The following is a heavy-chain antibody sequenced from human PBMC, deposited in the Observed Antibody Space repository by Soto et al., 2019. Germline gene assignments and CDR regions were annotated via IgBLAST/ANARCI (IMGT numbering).Heavy chain of an antibody. V-gene: IGHV3-53*01. CDR3: VRDWADTAADEGDYYGMDV. D-gene: IGHD5-18*01. J-gene: IGHJ6*02. Sequence: XVSLRLSFAASGFIFSSKFISWVRQAPGKGLEWVSTIYSGGGTDYGDSVKGRFTVSRDTLKNTVSLQMNSLRAEDTAVYYCVRDWADTAADEGDYYGMDVWGQGTTVTVSS. CDR2: IYSGGGT. CDR1: GFIFSSKF.